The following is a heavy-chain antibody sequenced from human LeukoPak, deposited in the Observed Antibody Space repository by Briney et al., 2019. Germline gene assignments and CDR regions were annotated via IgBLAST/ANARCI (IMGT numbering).Heavy chain of an antibody. CDR3: ARATYISSWFY. V-gene: IGHV4-34*01. D-gene: IGHD6-13*01. J-gene: IGHJ4*02. CDR2: INHSGST. Sequence: SETLSLTCAVYGGSFSGYYWSWIRQPPGKGLEWIGEINHSGSTNYNPSLKSRVTISVDTSKNQFSLKLSSVTAADTAVYYCARATYISSWFYWGQGTLVTVSS. CDR1: GGSFSGYY.